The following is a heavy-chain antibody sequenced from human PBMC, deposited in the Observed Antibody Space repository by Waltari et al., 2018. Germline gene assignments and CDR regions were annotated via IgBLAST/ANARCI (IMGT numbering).Heavy chain of an antibody. CDR1: GGPIRGYS. CDR2: LYYTGSP. J-gene: IGHJ4*02. Sequence: QVQLQESGPGLVKPSETLSLTCTVSGGPIRGYSWSWIRQPPGKGLEYLGDLYYTGSPKYNPSLEGRVTISLDTSKNQFSLMLTSVTAADTAVYYCARWTTVRGTRGLDYWGQGTLVTVSS. CDR3: ARWTTVRGTRGLDY. V-gene: IGHV4-59*01. D-gene: IGHD4-17*01.